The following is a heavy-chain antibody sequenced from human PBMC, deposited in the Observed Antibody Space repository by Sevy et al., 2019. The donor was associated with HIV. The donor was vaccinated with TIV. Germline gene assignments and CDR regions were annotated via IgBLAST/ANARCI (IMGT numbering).Heavy chain of an antibody. V-gene: IGHV3-30*04. J-gene: IGHJ4*02. D-gene: IGHD6-13*01. CDR2: ISYAGSFT. Sequence: GGSLRLSCAASGFIFSDYTLHWVRQAPGTGLEWVAVISYAGSFTYYADSVEGRFTISRDNSKNTLFLQMNSLRHEDTAVYYCARSQSSSWHYFDYWGQGTLVTVSS. CDR1: GFIFSDYT. CDR3: ARSQSSSWHYFDY.